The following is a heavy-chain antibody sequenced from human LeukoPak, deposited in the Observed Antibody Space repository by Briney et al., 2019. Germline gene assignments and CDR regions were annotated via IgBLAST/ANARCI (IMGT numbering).Heavy chain of an antibody. CDR1: GDSISSGDYY. CDR2: ISSSGST. Sequence: KSSETLSLTCTVSGDSISSGDYYWSWIRQPAGKGLEWIGRISSSGSTNYNPSLKSRVTISVDTSKNQFSLKLSSVTAADTAVYYCARFGKGTRAYSSSWYEVAWYFDLWGRGTLVTVSS. CDR3: ARFGKGTRAYSSSWYEVAWYFDL. V-gene: IGHV4-61*02. D-gene: IGHD6-13*01. J-gene: IGHJ2*01.